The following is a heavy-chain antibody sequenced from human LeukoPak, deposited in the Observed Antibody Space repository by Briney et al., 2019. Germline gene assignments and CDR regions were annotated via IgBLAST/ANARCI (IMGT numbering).Heavy chain of an antibody. Sequence: GGSLRLSCTASGFTFGDYAMSRVRQAPGKGLEWVGFIRSKAYGGTTEYAASVKGRFTISRDDSKSIAYLQMNSLRAEDTAVYYCARSFGFGENLDYWGQGTLVTVSS. J-gene: IGHJ4*02. CDR2: IRSKAYGGTT. V-gene: IGHV3-49*04. CDR3: ARSFGFGENLDY. D-gene: IGHD3-10*01. CDR1: GFTFGDYA.